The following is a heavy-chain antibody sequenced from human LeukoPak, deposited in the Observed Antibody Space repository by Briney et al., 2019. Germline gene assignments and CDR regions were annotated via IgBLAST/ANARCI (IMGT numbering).Heavy chain of an antibody. CDR1: GYTFTSYY. V-gene: IGHV1-46*01. D-gene: IGHD3-16*01. J-gene: IGHJ6*03. CDR2: INPSGGST. Sequence: ALVKVSCKASGYTFTSYYMHWVRQAPGQGLEWMGIINPSGGSTSYAQKFQGRVTMTRDTSTSTVYMELSSLRSEDTAVYYCARDGDITFGGVLSGYYYMDVWGKGTTVTISS. CDR3: ARDGDITFGGVLSGYYYMDV.